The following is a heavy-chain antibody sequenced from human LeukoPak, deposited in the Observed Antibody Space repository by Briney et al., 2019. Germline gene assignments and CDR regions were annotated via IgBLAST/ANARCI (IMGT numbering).Heavy chain of an antibody. V-gene: IGHV4-4*09. CDR2: IYTSGST. D-gene: IGHD4-11*01. Sequence: PLETLSLTCTVSGGSISSYYWSWIRQPPGKGLEWIGYIYTSGSTNYNPSLKSRVTISVDTSKNQFSLKLSSVTAADTAVYYCARQSNYGGGHWFDPWGQGTLVTVSS. J-gene: IGHJ5*02. CDR3: ARQSNYGGGHWFDP. CDR1: GGSISSYY.